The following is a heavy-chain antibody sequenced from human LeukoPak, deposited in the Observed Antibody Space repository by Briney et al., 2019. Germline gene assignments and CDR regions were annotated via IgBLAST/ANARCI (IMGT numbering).Heavy chain of an antibody. Sequence: GGSLRLSCAASGFTFSSYGMHWVRQAPGKGLEWVSVFQSGGSTYYADSVKGRFTISRDNSKDTVYLQMNSLRAEDTAVYYCARDIRVGAGNWAGLVVSWGQGTLVTVSS. J-gene: IGHJ5*01. CDR3: ARDIRVGAGNWAGLVVS. CDR1: GFTFSSYG. D-gene: IGHD6-13*01. CDR2: FQSGGST. V-gene: IGHV3-66*01.